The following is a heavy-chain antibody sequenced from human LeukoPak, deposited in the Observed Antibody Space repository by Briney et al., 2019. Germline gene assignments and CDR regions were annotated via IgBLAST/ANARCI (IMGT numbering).Heavy chain of an antibody. CDR2: INPSGGST. D-gene: IGHD3-22*01. CDR1: GYTFTSYY. Sequence: ASVKVSCKASGYTFTSYYMHWVRQAPGQGLEWMGIINPSGGSTSYAQKFQGRVTMTRDMSTSTVYMELSSLRSEDTAGYYCASQSSGYYYFDYWGQGTLVTVSS. J-gene: IGHJ4*02. V-gene: IGHV1-46*01. CDR3: ASQSSGYYYFDY.